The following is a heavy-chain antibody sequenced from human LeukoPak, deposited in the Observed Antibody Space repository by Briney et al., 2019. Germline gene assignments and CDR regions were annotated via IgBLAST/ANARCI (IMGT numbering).Heavy chain of an antibody. CDR1: SESSGGDG. Sequence: SETLSLTCAMHSESSGGDGWTWIRQPSGKGLEWIGEVSPGGSTRYNPSLRSRVTISLDTSRRRFSLRLSSVTAADTGVYYCARDGGTRLGFDPWGQGTLVTVSS. V-gene: IGHV4-34*01. CDR3: ARDGGTRLGFDP. D-gene: IGHD3-16*01. J-gene: IGHJ5*02. CDR2: VSPGGST.